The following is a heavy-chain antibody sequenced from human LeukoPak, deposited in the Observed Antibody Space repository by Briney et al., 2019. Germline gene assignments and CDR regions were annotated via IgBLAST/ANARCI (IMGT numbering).Heavy chain of an antibody. CDR2: IRYDGSNK. Sequence: GGSLRLSCAASGFTFSSYGMHWVRQAPGKGLEWVAFIRYDGSNKYYADSVKGRFTIPRDNSKNTLYLQMNSLRAEDTAVYYCAKDIVDCSSTSCYGGYYYYYYMDVWGKGTTVTISS. CDR3: AKDIVDCSSTSCYGGYYYYYYMDV. V-gene: IGHV3-30*02. D-gene: IGHD2-2*01. J-gene: IGHJ6*03. CDR1: GFTFSSYG.